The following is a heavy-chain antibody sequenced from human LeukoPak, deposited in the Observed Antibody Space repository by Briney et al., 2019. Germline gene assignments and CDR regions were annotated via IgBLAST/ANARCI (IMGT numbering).Heavy chain of an antibody. J-gene: IGHJ4*02. Sequence: SETLSLTCTVSNYSISTDYYWSWIRQPAGKGLEWIGRIYTSGGTNYNPSLKSRVTMSVDTSKNQFSLKLSSVTAADTAVYYCARETTYYDSSGYYPGWGQGTLVTVSS. CDR3: ARETTYYDSSGYYPG. CDR1: NYSISTDYY. D-gene: IGHD3-22*01. CDR2: IYTSGGT. V-gene: IGHV4-4*07.